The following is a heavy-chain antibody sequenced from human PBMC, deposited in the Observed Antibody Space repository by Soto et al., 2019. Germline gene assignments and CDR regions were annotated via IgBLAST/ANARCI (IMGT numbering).Heavy chain of an antibody. CDR2: IYYSGST. CDR3: ARRAALIVVVPAATYYFDY. D-gene: IGHD2-2*01. Sequence: PSETLSLTCTVSGGSISSSSYYWGWIRQPPGKGLEWIGSIYYSGSTYYNPSLKSRVTISVDTSKNQFSLKLSSVTAADTAVYYCARRAALIVVVPAATYYFDYWGQGTLVTVSS. J-gene: IGHJ4*02. V-gene: IGHV4-39*01. CDR1: GGSISSSSYY.